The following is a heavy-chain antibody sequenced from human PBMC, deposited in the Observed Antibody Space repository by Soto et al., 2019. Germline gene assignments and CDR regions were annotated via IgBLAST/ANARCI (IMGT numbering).Heavy chain of an antibody. Sequence: SLKVSCKASEGTFSSYAISWVRQASGQGLELMGGTIPIFGTGNYAKKFQGRVTITADKSTSTAYVELSSLRSEDTAVYYCARDLLYQWRFWSGPYNWFDPCGQGTLVTVSS. CDR3: ARDLLYQWRFWSGPYNWFDP. CDR1: EGTFSSYA. J-gene: IGHJ5*02. D-gene: IGHD3-3*01. CDR2: TIPIFGTG. V-gene: IGHV1-69*06.